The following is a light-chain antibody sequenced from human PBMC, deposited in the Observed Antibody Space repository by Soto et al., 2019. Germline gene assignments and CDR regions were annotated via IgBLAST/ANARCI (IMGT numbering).Light chain of an antibody. CDR2: EVS. Sequence: QSALTQPASVSGSPGQSITISCTGTSSDVGGYNYVSWYQQHPGKAPKLMIYEVSNRPSGVSNRFSGSKSSNTASLTISGLQAEDEADYYCSSNTSSSPAVFGGGTQLTVL. CDR3: SSNTSSSPAV. V-gene: IGLV2-14*01. CDR1: SSDVGGYNY. J-gene: IGLJ7*01.